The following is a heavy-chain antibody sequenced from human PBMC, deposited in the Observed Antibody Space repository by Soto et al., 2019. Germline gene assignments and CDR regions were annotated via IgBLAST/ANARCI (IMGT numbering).Heavy chain of an antibody. CDR2: ISGSGFTT. J-gene: IGHJ4*02. CDR1: GFTFSSYA. D-gene: IGHD2-2*01. CDR3: AKGRGYCTGTSCYVGSDY. Sequence: EVPPLESGGGLVQPGGSLRLSCAASGFTFSSYAMSWVRQAPGKGLEWASAISGSGFTTYYADSVKGRFTISSDTSKNALYLQMNSLRADDTSVDYCAKGRGYCTGTSCYVGSDYWGQGTLVTVSS. V-gene: IGHV3-23*01.